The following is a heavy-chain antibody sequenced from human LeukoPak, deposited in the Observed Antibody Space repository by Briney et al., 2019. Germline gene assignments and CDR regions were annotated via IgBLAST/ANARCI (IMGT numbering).Heavy chain of an antibody. CDR1: GYTFTSYG. D-gene: IGHD2-2*01. V-gene: IGHV1-18*01. CDR3: ARGGEGYCSSTSCSNFDY. CDR2: ISAYNGNT. Sequence: ASVKVSCKASGYTFTSYGISWVRQAPRQGLEWMGWISAYNGNTNYAQKLQGRVTMTTDTSTSTAYMELRSLRSDDTAVYYCARGGEGYCSSTSCSNFDYWGQGTLVTVPS. J-gene: IGHJ4*02.